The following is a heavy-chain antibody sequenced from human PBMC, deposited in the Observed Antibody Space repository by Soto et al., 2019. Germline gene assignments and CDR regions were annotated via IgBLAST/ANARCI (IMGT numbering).Heavy chain of an antibody. CDR1: GDTSTTYV. V-gene: IGHV1-69*01. Sequence: VQLVQSGSEVKKPGSSVKVSCKASGDTSTTYVVSWVRQAPGNGLEWMGGINPMSRTAKYAEKYSGRVTITADEATKTVYFDLTLLRFEDTAVYFCVRGTYCGASCYFAREYWGQGTLVAVSS. J-gene: IGHJ4*02. CDR2: INPMSRTA. D-gene: IGHD2-21*01. CDR3: VRGTYCGASCYFAREY.